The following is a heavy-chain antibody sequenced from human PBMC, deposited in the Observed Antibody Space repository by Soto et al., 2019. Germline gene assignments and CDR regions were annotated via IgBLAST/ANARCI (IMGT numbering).Heavy chain of an antibody. V-gene: IGHV1-69*13. Sequence: VASVKVSCKASGYTFTSYYMHWVRQAPGQGLEWMGGIIPIFGTANYAQKFQGRVTITADESTSTAYMELSSLRSEDTAVYYCARPLGGYYDSSGLRAFDIWGQGTMVTVSS. CDR2: IIPIFGTA. D-gene: IGHD3-22*01. J-gene: IGHJ3*02. CDR1: GYTFTSYY. CDR3: ARPLGGYYDSSGLRAFDI.